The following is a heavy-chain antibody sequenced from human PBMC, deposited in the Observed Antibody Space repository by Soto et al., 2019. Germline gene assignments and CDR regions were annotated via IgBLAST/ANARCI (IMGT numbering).Heavy chain of an antibody. CDR3: ARGYIAAAGIDY. CDR1: GFTVSSNY. J-gene: IGHJ4*02. CDR2: IYSGGST. D-gene: IGHD6-13*01. Sequence: GSLRLSCAASGFTVSSNYMSWVRQAPGKGLEWVSVIYSGGSTYYADSVKGRFTISRDNSKNTLYLQMNSLRAEDTAVYYCARGYIAAAGIDYWGQGTLVTAPQ. V-gene: IGHV3-53*01.